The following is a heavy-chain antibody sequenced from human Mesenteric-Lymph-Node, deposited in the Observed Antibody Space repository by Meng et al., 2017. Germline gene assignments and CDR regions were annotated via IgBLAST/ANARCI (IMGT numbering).Heavy chain of an antibody. CDR3: ARGGSVPMVLSY. J-gene: IGHJ4*02. CDR2: INQSGSN. CDR1: GGSSSNYY. V-gene: IGHV4-34*02. D-gene: IGHD3-10*01. Sequence: VQLQQWGAGLWQPSETLSLTCAVYGGSSSNYYWSWVRQPPGKGLEWIGEINQSGSNKYNPSLKSRVTISVDTTKNQFSLNLNSVTAADTAVYYCARGGSVPMVLSYWGQGTLVTVSS.